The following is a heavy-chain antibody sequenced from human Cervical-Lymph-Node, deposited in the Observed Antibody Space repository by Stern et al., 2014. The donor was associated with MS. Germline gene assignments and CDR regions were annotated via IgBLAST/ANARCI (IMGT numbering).Heavy chain of an antibody. V-gene: IGHV5-51*01. CDR3: ARPKHAYDSSGYYDY. D-gene: IGHD3-22*01. J-gene: IGHJ4*02. CDR2: LYPGDSAT. Sequence: VQLVQSGVEVKKPGESLKISCEGSGYDFPRYWIAWGRQMHGKGLEWMGILYPGDSATRYRPSFQGQVTISADKSNNTAHLQWSSLKASDTAMYFCARPKHAYDSSGYYDYWGQGTLVTVSS. CDR1: GYDFPRYW.